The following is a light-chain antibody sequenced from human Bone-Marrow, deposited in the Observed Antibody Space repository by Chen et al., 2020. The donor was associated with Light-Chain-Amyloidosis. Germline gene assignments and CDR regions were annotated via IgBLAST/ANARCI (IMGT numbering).Light chain of an antibody. CDR1: HSLLHSDGRTY. Sequence: DILMTQTPLSLSVTPGQPASISCKSSHSLLHSDGRTYLFWFLQKPGQPPQLLMYEVSTRFSGVPDKITGSGSGTHFTLNISRVEAEDVGIYYCRQSIQLPRTFGQGTKVEIK. CDR2: EVS. V-gene: IGKV2D-29*01. CDR3: RQSIQLPRT. J-gene: IGKJ1*01.